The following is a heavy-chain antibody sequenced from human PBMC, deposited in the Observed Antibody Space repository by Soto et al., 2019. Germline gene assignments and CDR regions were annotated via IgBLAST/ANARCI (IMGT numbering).Heavy chain of an antibody. Sequence: GGSLRLSCAASGFTFSSYAMSWVRQAPGKGLEWVSAISGSGGSTYYADSVKGRFTISRDNSKNTLYLQMNSLRAEDTAVYYCAKLDSSSWPWPQYDAFDIWGQGTMVTVSS. CDR2: ISGSGGST. V-gene: IGHV3-23*01. D-gene: IGHD6-13*01. CDR3: AKLDSSSWPWPQYDAFDI. CDR1: GFTFSSYA. J-gene: IGHJ3*02.